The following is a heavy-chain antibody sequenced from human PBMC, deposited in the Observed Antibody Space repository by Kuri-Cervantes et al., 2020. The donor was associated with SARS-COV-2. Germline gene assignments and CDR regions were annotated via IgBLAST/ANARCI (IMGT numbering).Heavy chain of an antibody. CDR3: ARDSGWLYTRGPGFDS. CDR2: INPNSGGT. Sequence: ASVKVSCKASGYTFTGYYMHWVRQAPGQGLEWMGWINPNSGGTNYAQKFQGWVTMTRDTSISTVYMELSRLRSDDTAVYYCARDSGWLYTRGPGFDSWGQGTLVTVSS. D-gene: IGHD3-22*01. V-gene: IGHV1-2*04. J-gene: IGHJ4*02. CDR1: GYTFTGYY.